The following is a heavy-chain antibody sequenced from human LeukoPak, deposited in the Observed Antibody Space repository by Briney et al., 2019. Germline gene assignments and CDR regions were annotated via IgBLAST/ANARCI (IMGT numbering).Heavy chain of an antibody. D-gene: IGHD3-10*01. J-gene: IGHJ6*02. V-gene: IGHV3-64*01. CDR2: ISSNGGST. CDR1: GLTFSSYT. Sequence: GGSLRLSCAASGLTFSSYTMHWVRQAPGKGLEYVSGISSNGGSTYHANSVKGRFTISRDNSKNTLYLQMGSLKNEDMAVYHCVRGDSYGMDVWGQGTTVTVSS. CDR3: VRGDSYGMDV.